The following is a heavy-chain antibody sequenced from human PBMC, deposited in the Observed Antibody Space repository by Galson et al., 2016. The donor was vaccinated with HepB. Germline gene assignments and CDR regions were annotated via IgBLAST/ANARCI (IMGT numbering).Heavy chain of an antibody. CDR3: ASVDYYYAMDV. V-gene: IGHV4-4*02. CDR1: GGSIRSTQW. J-gene: IGHJ6*02. D-gene: IGHD4-23*01. CDR2: IYHSGNT. Sequence: SETLSLTCAVSGGSIRSTQWWSWVRQAPGKGLEWIGDIYHSGNTNYMPSLQSRVTISVDNSKNQFSLKLTAVTAADAAVYYCASVDYYYAMDVWGQGTTVTVSS.